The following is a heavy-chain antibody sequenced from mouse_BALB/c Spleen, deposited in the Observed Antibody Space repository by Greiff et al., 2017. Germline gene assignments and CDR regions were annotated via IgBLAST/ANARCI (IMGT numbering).Heavy chain of an antibody. J-gene: IGHJ3*01. Sequence: LVKPGASVMLSCESSGYTFTASVLHLVKQRSGQGLEWIGRLYPGSGSIKYNEKFKDKATLTADKSSSTVYMELSRLTSEDSAVYFCARHEVPYYPFAYWGQGTLVTVSA. CDR1: GYTFTASV. D-gene: IGHD1-1*02. V-gene: IGHV1-62-2*01. CDR2: LYPGSGSI. CDR3: ARHEVPYYPFAY.